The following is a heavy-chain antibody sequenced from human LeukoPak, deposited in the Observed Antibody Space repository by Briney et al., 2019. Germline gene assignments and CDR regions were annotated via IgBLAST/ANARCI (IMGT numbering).Heavy chain of an antibody. Sequence: SETLSLTCTVSGGSINTYYWSWTRQPPGKGLEWIAYIYYSGSTNYNPSLESRVTISLDTSKNQFSLRLSSVTAADTAVYYCARLGGRATWLPFDSWGQGTLVTVSS. CDR3: ARLGGRATWLPFDS. CDR1: GGSINTYY. V-gene: IGHV4-59*08. J-gene: IGHJ5*01. CDR2: IYYSGST. D-gene: IGHD5-24*01.